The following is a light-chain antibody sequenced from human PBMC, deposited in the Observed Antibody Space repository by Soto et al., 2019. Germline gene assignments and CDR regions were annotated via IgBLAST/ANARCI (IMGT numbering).Light chain of an antibody. Sequence: DIQMTQSPSSLYASVGDRVTITCRASQTITNSLNWYQQRPGKAPNLLIYASSSLQSGVPPRFSGSGSGTDFTLTISSLQPEDFATYYCQQTYSTPITFGRGTRLDIK. V-gene: IGKV1-39*01. CDR2: ASS. CDR1: QTITNS. CDR3: QQTYSTPIT. J-gene: IGKJ5*01.